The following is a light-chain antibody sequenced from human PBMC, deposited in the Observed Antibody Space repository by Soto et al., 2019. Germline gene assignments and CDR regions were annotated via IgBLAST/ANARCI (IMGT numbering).Light chain of an antibody. Sequence: HSALTQPPSASGSPGQSVTISCTGTSSDVGGYNYVSWYQQHPGKAPKLMIYEVSKRPSGVPDRFSGSKSGNTASLTVSGLQAEDEADYYCSSYAGTNNVLFGGGTKLTVL. CDR3: SSYAGTNNVL. CDR1: SSDVGGYNY. V-gene: IGLV2-8*01. CDR2: EVS. J-gene: IGLJ2*01.